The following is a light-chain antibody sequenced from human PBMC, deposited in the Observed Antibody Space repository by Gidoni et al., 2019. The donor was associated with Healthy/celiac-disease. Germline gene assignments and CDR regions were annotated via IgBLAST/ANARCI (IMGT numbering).Light chain of an antibody. Sequence: EIVLTQSPGTLSLSPGERATLSCRASQSVSSSYLAWYQQKPGQAPRLLIYGASSRATGIPDRFSGSGSGTDFTLTISRLEPEDFAVYYCQQYGSSLLTCXGXTKVEIK. V-gene: IGKV3-20*01. CDR2: GAS. CDR1: QSVSSSY. CDR3: QQYGSSLLT. J-gene: IGKJ4*01.